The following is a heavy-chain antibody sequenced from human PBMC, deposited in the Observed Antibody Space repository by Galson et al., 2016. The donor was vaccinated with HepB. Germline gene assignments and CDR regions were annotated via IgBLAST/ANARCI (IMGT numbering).Heavy chain of an antibody. Sequence: SLRLSCAASGFTFSRYAMYWVRQAPGKGLEWVADISSDGSQEYYADSVKGRFTISRDNSKNTLYLQMNSLRAEDTAVYYCARSNSWMGVGTFEYWGQGTLVTVSS. CDR2: ISSDGSQE. CDR3: ARSNSWMGVGTFEY. J-gene: IGHJ4*02. CDR1: GFTFSRYA. V-gene: IGHV3-30-3*01. D-gene: IGHD6-13*01.